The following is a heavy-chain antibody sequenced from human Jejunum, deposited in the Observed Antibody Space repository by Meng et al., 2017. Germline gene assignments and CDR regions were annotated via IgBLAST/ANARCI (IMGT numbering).Heavy chain of an antibody. CDR2: ISCDNGNT. J-gene: IGHJ6*02. Sequence: ASVKVSCKASGYRFRSYGVTWVRQAPGLGLEWMGWISCDNGNTNYVQKLQGRVSMTTDTSTNTAYMELRSLRSEDTAVYYCARYCGGGGCVVPDQIWYGLDVWGQGTTVTVSS. CDR3: ARYCGGGGCVVPDQIWYGLDV. CDR1: GYRFRSYG. D-gene: IGHD2-21*01. V-gene: IGHV1-18*01.